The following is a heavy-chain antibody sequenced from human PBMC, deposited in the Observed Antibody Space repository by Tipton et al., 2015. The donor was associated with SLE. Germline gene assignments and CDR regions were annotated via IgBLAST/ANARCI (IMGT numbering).Heavy chain of an antibody. D-gene: IGHD3-16*02. CDR1: GGSISSHY. J-gene: IGHJ4*02. V-gene: IGHV4-59*11. CDR2: IYYSGST. CDR3: ARGLAYDYVWGSYRQYYFDY. Sequence: TLSLTCTVSGGSISSHYWSWIRQPPGKGLEWIGYIYYSGSTNYNLSLKSRVTISVDTSKNQFSLKLSSVTAADTAVYYCARGLAYDYVWGSYRQYYFDYWGQGTLVTVSS.